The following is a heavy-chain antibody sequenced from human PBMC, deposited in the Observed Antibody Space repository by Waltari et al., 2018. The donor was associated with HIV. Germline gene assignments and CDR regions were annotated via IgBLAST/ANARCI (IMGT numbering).Heavy chain of an antibody. CDR2: SSTSGSI. D-gene: IGHD2-21*02. V-gene: IGHV4-61*02. CDR1: GASITSGNYF. CDR3: AREALVYKYGRYCSDDDCYSRWFDP. Sequence: QVQLQESGPGLVKFSQTLSLTCNVSGASITSGNYFWTWVRHPAGKTLTWIGRSSTSGSIKYNTSLKGRVTISRDTSNNHFSLTVTSVTAADTAVYYCAREALVYKYGRYCSDDDCYSRWFDPWGHGTQVTVSS. J-gene: IGHJ5*02.